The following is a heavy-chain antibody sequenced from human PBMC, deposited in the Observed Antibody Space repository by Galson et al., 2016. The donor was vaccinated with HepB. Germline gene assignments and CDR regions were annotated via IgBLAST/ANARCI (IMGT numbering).Heavy chain of an antibody. CDR3: ARTGRDSASSR. D-gene: IGHD6-6*01. Sequence: CAISGDSVSSNNAGWNWIRQSPSRGLEWLGRTYYRSKWFYDYAESVKSRITIKPDTTKNQFSLKLTSVTAADTAVYYCARTGRDSASSRWSQGTLVTVSS. CDR2: TYYRSKWFY. J-gene: IGHJ4*02. V-gene: IGHV6-1*01. CDR1: GDSVSSNNAG.